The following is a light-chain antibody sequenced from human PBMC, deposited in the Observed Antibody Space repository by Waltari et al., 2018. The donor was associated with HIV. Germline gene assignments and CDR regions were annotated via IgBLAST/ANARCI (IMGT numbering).Light chain of an antibody. Sequence: DIQMTQSPSSLSAYVGDRVTITFRASQSINTNLHWYQQKPGKAPYLVMYHASTLQSGVPSRFSGSGSGTDFTLTISSLRPEDFATYYCQQTNIFPRTFGPGTKVE. CDR3: QQTNIFPRT. J-gene: IGKJ1*01. CDR2: HAS. V-gene: IGKV1-39*01. CDR1: QSINTN.